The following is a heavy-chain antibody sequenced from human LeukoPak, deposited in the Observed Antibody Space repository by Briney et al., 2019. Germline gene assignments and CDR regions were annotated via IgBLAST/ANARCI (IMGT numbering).Heavy chain of an antibody. Sequence: ASVKVSCEASGYTFTSYDIIWVRQAAGQGLEWMGWTNPNSANTNYAQKFQGRVTMTRSTSISTAYMELSSLRSEDTAVYYCARGANWNLGQNWFDPWGQGTLVTVSS. J-gene: IGHJ5*02. V-gene: IGHV1-8*01. CDR1: GYTFTSYD. D-gene: IGHD1-7*01. CDR3: ARGANWNLGQNWFDP. CDR2: TNPNSANT.